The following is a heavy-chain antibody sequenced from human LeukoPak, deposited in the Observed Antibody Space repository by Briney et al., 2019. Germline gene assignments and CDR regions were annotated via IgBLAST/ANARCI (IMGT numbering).Heavy chain of an antibody. Sequence: ASVKVSCKASGGTFSSYAISWVRQAPGQGLEWMGRIIPILGIANYAQKFQGRVTITADKSTSTAYMELSSLRSEDTAVYYCARDCDRGYFDYWGQGTLVTVSS. CDR1: GGTFSSYA. J-gene: IGHJ4*02. D-gene: IGHD2-15*01. CDR3: ARDCDRGYFDY. V-gene: IGHV1-69*04. CDR2: IIPILGIA.